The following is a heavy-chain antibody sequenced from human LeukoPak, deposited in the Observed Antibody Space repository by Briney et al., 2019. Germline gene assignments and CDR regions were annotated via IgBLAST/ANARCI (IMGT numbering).Heavy chain of an antibody. CDR1: GFTVSSNY. V-gene: IGHV3-53*01. CDR2: IYSGGST. CDR3: ARENSEYYYDSSGYAFDI. J-gene: IGHJ3*02. D-gene: IGHD3-22*01. Sequence: GGSLRLSCAASGFTVSSNYMSWVRQAPGKGLEWVSVIYSGGSTYYADSVKGQFTISRDNSKNTLYLQMNSLRAEDTAVYYCARENSEYYYDSSGYAFDIWGQGTMVTVSS.